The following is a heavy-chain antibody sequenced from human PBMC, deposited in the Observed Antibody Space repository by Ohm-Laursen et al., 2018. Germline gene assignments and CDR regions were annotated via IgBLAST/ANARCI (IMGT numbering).Heavy chain of an antibody. D-gene: IGHD7-27*01. CDR1: GFTFDGYA. CDR2: ISWNSGNI. CDR3: AKDLGPVWFDP. V-gene: IGHV3-9*01. J-gene: IGHJ5*02. Sequence: SLRLSCAASGFTFDGYAMHWVRQTPGKGLEWVSGISWNSGNIDYADSVKGRFTISRDNSKNTLYLQMNSLRAEDTAVYYCAKDLGPVWFDPWGQGTLVTVSS.